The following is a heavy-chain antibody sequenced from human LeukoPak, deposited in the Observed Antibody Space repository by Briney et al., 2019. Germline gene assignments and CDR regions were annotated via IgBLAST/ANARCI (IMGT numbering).Heavy chain of an antibody. J-gene: IGHJ2*01. CDR2: ISSSSSYI. Sequence: PGGSLRLSCAASGFTFSSYSMNWVRQAPGKGLEWVSSISSSSSYIYYADSVKGRFTISRDNAKNSLYLQMNSLRAEDTAVYYCVDGSSSNWYFDLWGRGTLVTVSS. V-gene: IGHV3-21*01. D-gene: IGHD6-6*01. CDR3: VDGSSSNWYFDL. CDR1: GFTFSSYS.